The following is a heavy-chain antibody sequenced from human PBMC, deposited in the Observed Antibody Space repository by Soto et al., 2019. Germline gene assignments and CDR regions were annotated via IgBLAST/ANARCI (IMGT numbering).Heavy chain of an antibody. CDR3: ARDGLAYYGSGSSTYYYYGMDV. Sequence: EVQLVESGGGLVKPGGSLRLSCAASGFTFSSYSMNWVRQAPGKGLEWVSSISSSSSYIYYADSVKGRFTISRDNAKNSLYLQMNSLRAEDTAVYYCARDGLAYYGSGSSTYYYYGMDVWGQGTTVTVSS. J-gene: IGHJ6*02. V-gene: IGHV3-21*01. CDR1: GFTFSSYS. D-gene: IGHD3-10*01. CDR2: ISSSSSYI.